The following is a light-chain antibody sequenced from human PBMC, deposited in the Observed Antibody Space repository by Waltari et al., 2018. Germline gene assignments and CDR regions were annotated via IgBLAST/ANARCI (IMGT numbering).Light chain of an antibody. CDR1: GSGGS. CDR2: EVS. Sequence: QSALTQPPSASGSPGQSVTIFCTGTGSGGSVSRYQQHPGKAPKLMIYEVSKRPSGVPDRFSGSKAGNTSSPTVSGLQAEDEGDYYCSSDAVSNNFYDFGSGTKVTVL. J-gene: IGLJ1*01. V-gene: IGLV2-8*01. CDR3: SSDAVSNNFYD.